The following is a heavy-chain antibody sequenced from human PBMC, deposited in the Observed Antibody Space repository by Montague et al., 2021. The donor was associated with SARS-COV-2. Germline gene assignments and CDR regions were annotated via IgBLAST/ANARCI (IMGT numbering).Heavy chain of an antibody. J-gene: IGHJ3*02. CDR2: VYYTGST. CDR3: ARGAVDRNGNAFEI. Sequence: SETLSLTCTVSNGSISRYCWSWIRQPPGKGLEWIGYVYYTGSTNYNPSLWSRVTISVDASKNLFSLKLSSVTATDTAFYYCARGAVDRNGNAFEIWGQGTMVTVSS. CDR1: NGSISRYC. V-gene: IGHV4-59*01. D-gene: IGHD1-14*01.